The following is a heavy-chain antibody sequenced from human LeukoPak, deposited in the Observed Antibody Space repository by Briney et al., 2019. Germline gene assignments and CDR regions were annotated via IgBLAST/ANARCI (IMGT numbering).Heavy chain of an antibody. Sequence: PGGSLRLSCATSGFTFSSYAMHWVRQAPGKGLEWVAVISYDGSNKYYADSVKGRFTISRDNSKNTLYLQMNSLRAEDTAVYYCARRSNGYFDYWGQGTLVTVSS. CDR1: GFTFSSYA. J-gene: IGHJ4*02. CDR2: ISYDGSNK. D-gene: IGHD2-15*01. V-gene: IGHV3-30-3*01. CDR3: ARRSNGYFDY.